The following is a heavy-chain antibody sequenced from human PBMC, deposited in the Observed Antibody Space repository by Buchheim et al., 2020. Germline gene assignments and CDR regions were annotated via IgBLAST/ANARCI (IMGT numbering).Heavy chain of an antibody. CDR3: AKDVKDIVVVVAGSSYGMDV. CDR2: ISYDGSNK. CDR1: GFTFSSYG. D-gene: IGHD2-15*01. Sequence: QVQLVESGGGVVQPGRSLRLSCAASGFTFSSYGMHWVRQAPGKGLEWVAVISYDGSNKYYADSVKGRFTISRDNSKNTLYLQMNSLRAEDTAVYYCAKDVKDIVVVVAGSSYGMDVWGQGTT. J-gene: IGHJ6*02. V-gene: IGHV3-30*18.